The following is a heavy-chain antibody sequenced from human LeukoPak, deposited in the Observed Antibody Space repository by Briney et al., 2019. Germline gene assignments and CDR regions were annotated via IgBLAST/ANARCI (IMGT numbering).Heavy chain of an antibody. CDR2: ISAYNGNT. J-gene: IGHJ4*02. V-gene: IGHV1-18*01. Sequence: GASVKVSCKASGYTFTSYGISWVRQAPGQGLEWMGWISAYNGNTNYAQKLQGRVTMTTDTSTSTAYTELRSLRSDDTAVYYCAREVDTAMAYYFDYWGQGTLVTVSS. D-gene: IGHD5-18*01. CDR1: GYTFTSYG. CDR3: AREVDTAMAYYFDY.